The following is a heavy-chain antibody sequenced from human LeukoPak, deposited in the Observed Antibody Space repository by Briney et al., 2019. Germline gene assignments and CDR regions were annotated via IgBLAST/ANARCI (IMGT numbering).Heavy chain of an antibody. Sequence: GGXLRLSCAASGFTFSSYWMSWVRQAPGKGLEWVANIKQDGSEKYYVDSVKGRFTISRDNAKNSLYLQMNSLRAEDTAVYYCASLQMYYYYYYMDVWGKGTTVTVSS. CDR2: IKQDGSEK. CDR3: ASLQMYYYYYYMDV. D-gene: IGHD2-8*01. V-gene: IGHV3-7*01. J-gene: IGHJ6*03. CDR1: GFTFSSYW.